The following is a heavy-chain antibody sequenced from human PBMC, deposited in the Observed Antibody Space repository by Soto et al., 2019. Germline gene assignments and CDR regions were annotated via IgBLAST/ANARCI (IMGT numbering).Heavy chain of an antibody. Sequence: PSETLSLTCTVSGGSISSSSYYWGWIRQPPGEGLEWIGSIYYSGSTYYNPSLKSRVTISVDTSKNQFSLKLSSVTAADTAVYYCVGEIEVDYWGQGTLVTVSS. D-gene: IGHD3-10*01. J-gene: IGHJ4*02. CDR3: VGEIEVDY. CDR2: IYYSGST. V-gene: IGHV4-39*01. CDR1: GGSISSSSYY.